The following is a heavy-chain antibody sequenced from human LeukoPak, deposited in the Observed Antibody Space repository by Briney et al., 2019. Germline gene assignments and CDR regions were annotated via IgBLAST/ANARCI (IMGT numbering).Heavy chain of an antibody. CDR2: IYYSGST. Sequence: SETLSLTCTVSGGSISSSSYSWGWIRQPPGKGLEWIGSIYYSGSTYYNPSLKSRVTISVDTSKNQFSLKLSSVTAADTAVYYCATLPPPGITGTPRYYYYYYGMDVWGQGTTVTVSS. D-gene: IGHD1-20*01. V-gene: IGHV4-39*01. CDR1: GGSISSSSYS. J-gene: IGHJ6*02. CDR3: ATLPPPGITGTPRYYYYYYGMDV.